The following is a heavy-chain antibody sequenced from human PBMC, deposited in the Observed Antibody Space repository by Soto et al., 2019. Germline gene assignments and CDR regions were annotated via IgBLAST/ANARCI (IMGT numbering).Heavy chain of an antibody. CDR1: GFTFSNYW. CDR3: ARHGSGSYYNNWFDP. D-gene: IGHD3-10*01. J-gene: IGHJ5*02. Sequence: GGSLRLSCAASGFTFSNYWMHWVRQAPGKGLVWVSRIRYDGSASTYADSVKGRFTISRDNSKNTLYLQMNSLRAEDTAVYYCARHGSGSYYNNWFDPWGQGTLVTSPQ. CDR2: IRYDGSAS. V-gene: IGHV3-74*01.